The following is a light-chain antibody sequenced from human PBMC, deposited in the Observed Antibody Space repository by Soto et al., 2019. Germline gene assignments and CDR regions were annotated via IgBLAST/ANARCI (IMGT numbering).Light chain of an antibody. J-gene: IGKJ5*01. V-gene: IGKV3-15*01. CDR1: QAISSN. CDR3: QQYNNWPIT. CDR2: GAS. Sequence: IGLTQSPATLSVSRGERATLSCMANQAISSNLAWSKQKPGQAPRLLSYGASTRATGIPDRVSGSGSGTEFTLTISSLQSEDFEVYYCQQYNNWPITFGQGTRLEIK.